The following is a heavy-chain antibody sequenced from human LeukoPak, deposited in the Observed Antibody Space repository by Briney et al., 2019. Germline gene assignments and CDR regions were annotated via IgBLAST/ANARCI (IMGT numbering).Heavy chain of an antibody. J-gene: IGHJ4*02. CDR2: ISWNSGSI. Sequence: PGGSLRLSCAASGFTLDDYAMHWVRQAPGKGLEWVSGISWNSGSIGYADSVKGRFTISRDNAKNSLYLQMNSLRAEDTALYYCAKDMGPIWFGGFDYWGQGTLVTVSS. CDR1: GFTLDDYA. CDR3: AKDMGPIWFGGFDY. V-gene: IGHV3-9*01. D-gene: IGHD3-10*01.